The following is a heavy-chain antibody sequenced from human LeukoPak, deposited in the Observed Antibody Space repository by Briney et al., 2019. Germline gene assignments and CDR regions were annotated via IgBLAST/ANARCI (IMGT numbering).Heavy chain of an antibody. V-gene: IGHV3-7*03. D-gene: IGHD4/OR15-4a*01. CDR2: IKKDGSEK. CDR3: ARAPGANVAEYFQH. CDR1: GFTFTNYW. J-gene: IGHJ1*01. Sequence: PGGSLRLSCAASGFTFTNYWMNWVRQAPGKGLEWVANIKKDGSEKYYVDSVKGRFTISRNNAKNSLYLQMNSLRADDTAVYYCARAPGANVAEYFQHWGQGTLVTVSS.